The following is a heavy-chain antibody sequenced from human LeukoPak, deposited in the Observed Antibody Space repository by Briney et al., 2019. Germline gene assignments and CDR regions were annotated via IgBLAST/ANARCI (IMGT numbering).Heavy chain of an antibody. CDR3: AQQVGYCSSGSCYFTY. CDR1: GFSFNTYA. Sequence: GGSLRLPCAASGFSFNTYAMSWVRQAPGKGLEWVSAISNTGGSTYYADSVKGRFTISRDKSKNTLSLQMNSLRAEDTAVYYCAQQVGYCSSGSCYFTYWGQGTLVTVSS. J-gene: IGHJ1*01. V-gene: IGHV3-23*01. CDR2: ISNTGGST. D-gene: IGHD2-15*01.